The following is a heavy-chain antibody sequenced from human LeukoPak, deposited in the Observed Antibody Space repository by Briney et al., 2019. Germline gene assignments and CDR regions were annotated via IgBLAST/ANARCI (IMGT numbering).Heavy chain of an antibody. CDR1: GYTFTSYY. J-gene: IGHJ4*02. Sequence: RASVKVSCKASGYTFTSYYMHWVRQAPGQGLEWMGIINPSGGSTSYAQKFQGRVTMTTDTSTTTVYMELSSLRSEDTAVYYCARDQALRGFDYWGQGALVTVSS. V-gene: IGHV1-46*01. CDR2: INPSGGST. CDR3: ARDQALRGFDY.